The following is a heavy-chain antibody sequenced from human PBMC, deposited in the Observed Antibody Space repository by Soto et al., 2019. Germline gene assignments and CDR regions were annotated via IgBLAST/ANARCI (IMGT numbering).Heavy chain of an antibody. J-gene: IGHJ4*02. CDR3: ASLTTVTMHFDY. CDR1: GVSISSYY. D-gene: IGHD4-17*01. Sequence: SETLSLTCTVSGVSISSYYWSWIRQPPGKGLEWIGYIYYSGSTNYNPSLKSRVTISVDTSKNQFSLKLSSVTAADTAVYYCASLTTVTMHFDYWGQGTLVTVSS. CDR2: IYYSGST. V-gene: IGHV4-59*01.